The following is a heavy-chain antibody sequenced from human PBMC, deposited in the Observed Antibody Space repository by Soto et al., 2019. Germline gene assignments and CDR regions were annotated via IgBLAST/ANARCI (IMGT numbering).Heavy chain of an antibody. Sequence: VGSLRLSCAASGFTFSSYGMHWVRQAPGKGLEWVAVISYDGSNKYYADSVKGRFTISRDNSKNTLYLQMNSLRAEDTAVYYCAKVDVIGYYGMDVWGQGTTVTVSS. CDR2: ISYDGSNK. V-gene: IGHV3-30*18. CDR3: AKVDVIGYYGMDV. J-gene: IGHJ6*02. CDR1: GFTFSSYG.